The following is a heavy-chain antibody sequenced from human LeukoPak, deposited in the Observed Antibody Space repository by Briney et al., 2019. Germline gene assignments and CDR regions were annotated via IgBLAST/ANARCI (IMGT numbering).Heavy chain of an antibody. D-gene: IGHD3-16*02. CDR1: GFTFSAYA. CDR2: ISYDESNK. Sequence: PGGSLRLSCAASGFTFSAYAMHGVRQAPGKGLEWVAVISYDESNKYYADSVKGRFTISRDNSKNTLYLQMNSQRPDDTAVYYCARDLWGSYRYPFDYWGQGTLVTVSS. CDR3: ARDLWGSYRYPFDY. J-gene: IGHJ4*02. V-gene: IGHV3-30*04.